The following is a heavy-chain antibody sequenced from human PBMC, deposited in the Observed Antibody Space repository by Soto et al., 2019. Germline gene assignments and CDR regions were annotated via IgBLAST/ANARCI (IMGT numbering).Heavy chain of an antibody. Sequence: QVQLVQSGAEVKKPGASVKVSCKATGYTFTSYGISWVRQAPGQGIEWMGWISAYNGNTNYAQKLQGRVTMTTDTSTSTAYMELRSLRSDDTAVYYCARDHLRGDYWEAYYYYGMDVWGQGTTVTVSS. CDR2: ISAYNGNT. CDR1: GYTFTSYG. J-gene: IGHJ6*02. V-gene: IGHV1-18*01. D-gene: IGHD4-17*01. CDR3: ARDHLRGDYWEAYYYYGMDV.